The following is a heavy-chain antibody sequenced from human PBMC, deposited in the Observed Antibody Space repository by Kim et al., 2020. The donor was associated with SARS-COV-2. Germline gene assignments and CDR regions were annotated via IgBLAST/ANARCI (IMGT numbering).Heavy chain of an antibody. V-gene: IGHV2-70*11. J-gene: IGHJ4*02. CDR3: ARIRSSTTTLADF. CDR2: IDWNDDK. Sequence: SGPTLVKTTQTLTLTCTFSGFSLSTSGMCVTWIRQPPGKALEWLARIDWNDDKYYTTSLKTRLTISKDTSKNQVVLSMTNMDPVDTATYYCARIRSSTTTLADFWGQGTLVTVSS. D-gene: IGHD6-13*01. CDR1: GFSLSTSGMC.